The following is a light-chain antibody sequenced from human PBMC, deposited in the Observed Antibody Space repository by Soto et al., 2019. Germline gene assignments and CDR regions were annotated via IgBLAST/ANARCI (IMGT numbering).Light chain of an antibody. CDR1: SSDVGSYNY. CDR2: DVS. Sequence: HSALTQPASVSGSPGQSITISCTGTSSDVGSYNYVSWYQQHPRKAPKLMIYDVSNRPSGVSNRFSGSKSGNTASLTISGLQAEDEADYYCSSYTSSSTLVVFGPGTKLTVL. CDR3: SSYTSSSTLVV. J-gene: IGLJ2*01. V-gene: IGLV2-14*01.